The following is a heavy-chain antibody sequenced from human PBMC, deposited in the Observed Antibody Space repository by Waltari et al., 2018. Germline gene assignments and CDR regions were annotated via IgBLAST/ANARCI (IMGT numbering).Heavy chain of an antibody. D-gene: IGHD3-22*01. CDR1: GFTFSDFW. CDR2: GNGAGSST. V-gene: IGHV3-74*01. CDR3: AREEDNYYDSSGYIKH. J-gene: IGHJ4*02. Sequence: EVQLLESGGGLVQPGGSLRLSCAASGFTFSDFWMHWVRQAPGEGLVGVARGNGAGSSTTYADAVKGRFTVSRDNARKAMFRQMTSLRAEDAAVYYCAREEDNYYDSSGYIKHWGQGALVTVSS.